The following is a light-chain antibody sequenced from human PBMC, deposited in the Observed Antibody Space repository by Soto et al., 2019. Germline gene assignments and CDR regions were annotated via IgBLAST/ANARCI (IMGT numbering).Light chain of an antibody. Sequence: DIQMTQSPSSLSASVGDRVTITCRASQGIRIDLGWYQQKPGKAPKRLIYAASSLQSGVPSRFSGTGSWTEFTLTISSLQPEDFATYYCLQHNSYPRTFGQGTKVDIK. CDR2: AAS. CDR3: LQHNSYPRT. CDR1: QGIRID. V-gene: IGKV1-17*01. J-gene: IGKJ1*01.